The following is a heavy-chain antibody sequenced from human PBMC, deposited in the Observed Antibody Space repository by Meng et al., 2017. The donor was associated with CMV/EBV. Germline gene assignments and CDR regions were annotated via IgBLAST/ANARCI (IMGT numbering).Heavy chain of an antibody. Sequence: FIFSCYASHGVRQAPGKGLAWVAVISYDGRNKYYADSVKGRFTFSRDNSKNSLYLQMNSLRAEDTAVYYCAPGWFDPWGQGTLVTVSS. CDR3: APGWFDP. CDR2: ISYDGRNK. J-gene: IGHJ5*02. V-gene: IGHV3-30-3*01. CDR1: FIFSCYA.